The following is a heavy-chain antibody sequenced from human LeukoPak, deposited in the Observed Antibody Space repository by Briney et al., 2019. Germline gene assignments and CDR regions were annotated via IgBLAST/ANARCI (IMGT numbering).Heavy chain of an antibody. CDR1: GGSISSSSYY. CDR3: ARHECRDGYSDLRCGFDY. V-gene: IGHV4-39*01. Sequence: SETLSLTCTVSGGSISSSSYYWGWIRQPPGKGLEWIGSIYYSGSTYYNPSLKRRVTISVDTSKNQFSLKLSSVTAADTAVYYCARHECRDGYSDLRCGFDYWGQGTLVTVSS. J-gene: IGHJ4*02. CDR2: IYYSGST. D-gene: IGHD5-24*01.